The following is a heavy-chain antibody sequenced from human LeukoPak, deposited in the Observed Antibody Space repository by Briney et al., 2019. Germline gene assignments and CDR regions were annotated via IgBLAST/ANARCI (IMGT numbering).Heavy chain of an antibody. J-gene: IGHJ1*01. Sequence: GGSLRLSCAASGFTLSSYGMHWVRQAPGKGLEWVAVISYDGSNKYYADSVKGRFTISRDNSKNTLYLQMNSLRAEDTAVYYCAKDGGVVTAFFQHWGQGTLVTVSS. CDR2: ISYDGSNK. CDR3: AKDGGVVTAFFQH. D-gene: IGHD2-21*02. CDR1: GFTLSSYG. V-gene: IGHV3-30*18.